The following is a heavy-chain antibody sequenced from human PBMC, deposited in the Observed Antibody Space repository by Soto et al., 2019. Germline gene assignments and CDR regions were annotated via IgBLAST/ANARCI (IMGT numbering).Heavy chain of an antibody. J-gene: IGHJ4*02. CDR2: IYWDDDK. V-gene: IGHV2-5*02. CDR3: AHNHVLWSGYRDLYYFDY. D-gene: IGHD3-3*01. Sequence: QITLKESGPTLVKPTQTLTLTCTFSGFSLSTSGVGVGWIRQPPGKALEWLALIYWDDDKRYSPSLKSRLTITKDTSKNQVVLTMTNMDPVDTATYYCAHNHVLWSGYRDLYYFDYWGQGTLVTFSS. CDR1: GFSLSTSGVG.